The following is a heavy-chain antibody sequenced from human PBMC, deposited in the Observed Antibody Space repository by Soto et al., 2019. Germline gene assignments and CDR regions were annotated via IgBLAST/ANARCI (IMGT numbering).Heavy chain of an antibody. V-gene: IGHV3-48*01. D-gene: IGHD4-4*01. CDR2: ITGISNTI. J-gene: IGHJ6*02. CDR1: GFSFRSYS. Sequence: GGSLRLSCEASGFSFRSYSMSWVRQAPGKGLEWISYITGISNTIYYADSVKGRFTISRDNAKNTLYLQMNSLRAEDTAVYYCASPGTTVTDYYYYGMDVWGQGTTVTVSS. CDR3: ASPGTTVTDYYYYGMDV.